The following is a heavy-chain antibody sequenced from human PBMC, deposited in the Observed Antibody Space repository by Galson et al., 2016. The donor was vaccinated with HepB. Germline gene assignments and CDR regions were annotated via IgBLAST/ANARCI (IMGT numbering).Heavy chain of an antibody. CDR1: GFTFSNYG. CDR2: IYSDGSKI. Sequence: SLRLSCAASGFTFSNYGFHWARHTPAKGLEWVAFIYSDGSKIYYGNSVKGRFTISRDNSKHTVYLEMNSLRAEDTVVYYCARAHYGVLPLDYWGQGTLVTVSA. V-gene: IGHV3-33*01. D-gene: IGHD4-17*01. J-gene: IGHJ4*02. CDR3: ARAHYGVLPLDY.